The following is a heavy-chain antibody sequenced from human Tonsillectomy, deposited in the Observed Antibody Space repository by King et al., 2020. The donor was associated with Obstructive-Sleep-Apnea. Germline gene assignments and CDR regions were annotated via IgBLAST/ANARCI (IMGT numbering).Heavy chain of an antibody. D-gene: IGHD3-22*01. J-gene: IGHJ4*02. CDR3: ARVSAEWGDSSAYYYVGRFDY. V-gene: IGHV3-21*01. CDR1: GFTFSSYS. Sequence: QLVQSGGGLVKPGGSLRLSCAASGFTFSSYSMNWVRQAPGKGLEWVSSISSSSNYIYYADSVKGRFTISRDNAKNSLYLQMNSLRADDTAVYYCARVSAEWGDSSAYYYVGRFDYWGQGTLVTVSS. CDR2: ISSSSNYI.